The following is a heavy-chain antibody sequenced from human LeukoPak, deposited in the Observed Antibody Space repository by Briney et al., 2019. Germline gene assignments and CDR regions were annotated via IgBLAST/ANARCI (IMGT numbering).Heavy chain of an antibody. J-gene: IGHJ4*02. CDR3: ARAAPYDYVWGSYRYTSGPFDY. Sequence: SETLSLTCTVSGGSISSRNYYWGWIRQPPGKGLEWIGSIYYSGSTYYNPSLKSRVTISVDTSKNQFSLKLSSVTAADTAVYYCARAAPYDYVWGSYRYTSGPFDYWGQGTLVTVSS. V-gene: IGHV4-39*07. CDR2: IYYSGST. D-gene: IGHD3-16*02. CDR1: GGSISSRNYY.